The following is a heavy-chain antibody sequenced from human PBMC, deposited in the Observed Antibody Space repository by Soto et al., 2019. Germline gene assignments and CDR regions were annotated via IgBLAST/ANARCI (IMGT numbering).Heavy chain of an antibody. V-gene: IGHV4-34*01. Sequence: QVQLQQWGAGLLKPSETLSLTCAVYGGSFSGYYWSWIRQPPGKGLEWIGEINHSGSTNYNPSLKSRVTISVETSKNKFSLKLSSVTAADTAVYYCARSRDDFWSGNFDYWGQGTLVTVSS. J-gene: IGHJ4*02. D-gene: IGHD3-3*01. CDR1: GGSFSGYY. CDR2: INHSGST. CDR3: ARSRDDFWSGNFDY.